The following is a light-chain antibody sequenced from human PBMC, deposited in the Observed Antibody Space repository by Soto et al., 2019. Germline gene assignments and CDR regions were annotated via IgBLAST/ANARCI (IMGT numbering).Light chain of an antibody. CDR3: GTWDSRLTVGV. CDR1: SSNIGNNY. V-gene: IGLV1-51*01. CDR2: DNN. Sequence: QSVLTQPPSVSAAPGQNVTISCSGISSNIGNNYVSWYKQLPGTAPKLLIYDNNKRPSGIPDRFSGSKSGTSATLDITGLQTGEEADYYCGTWDSRLTVGVFGGGTKLTVL. J-gene: IGLJ2*01.